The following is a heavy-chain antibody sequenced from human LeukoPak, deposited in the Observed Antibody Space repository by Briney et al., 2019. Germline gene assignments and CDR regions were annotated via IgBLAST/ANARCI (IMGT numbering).Heavy chain of an antibody. V-gene: IGHV1-69*13. CDR3: AREHPNSSGWREWFDP. D-gene: IGHD6-19*01. CDR1: GGTFSSYA. CDR2: IIPIFGTA. Sequence: ASVKVPCKASGGTFSSYAISWVRQAPGQGLEWMGGIIPIFGTANYAQKFQGRVTITADESTSTAYMELSRLRSDDTAVYYCAREHPNSSGWREWFDPWGQGTLVTVSS. J-gene: IGHJ5*02.